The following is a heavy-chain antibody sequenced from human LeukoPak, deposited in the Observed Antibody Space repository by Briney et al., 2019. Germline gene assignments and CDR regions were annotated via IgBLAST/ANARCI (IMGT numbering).Heavy chain of an antibody. CDR1: GFTFRSYA. CDR3: ARRSGIAVAGAFDY. Sequence: PGGSLRLSCAVSGFTFRSYAMKWVRQAPGKGLEWVSAITADGSSTHYTISVKGRFIISRDTPKNTLYLQMNSLRAEDTAVYYCARRSGIAVAGAFDYWGQGTLVTVSS. CDR2: ITADGSST. D-gene: IGHD6-19*01. V-gene: IGHV3-23*01. J-gene: IGHJ4*02.